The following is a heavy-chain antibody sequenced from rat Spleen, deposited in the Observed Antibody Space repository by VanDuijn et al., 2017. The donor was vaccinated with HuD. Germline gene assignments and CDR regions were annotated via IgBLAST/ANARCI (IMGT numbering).Heavy chain of an antibody. CDR1: GFTFSNYG. CDR3: TRDYGYTSGFDY. J-gene: IGHJ2*01. V-gene: IGHV5-19*01. Sequence: EVQLVESGGGLVQPGRSLKLSCAASGFTFSNYGMHWIRQAPTKGLEWVASISPDGVNTYYRDSVKGRFTFSRDNAKSALYLQMNSLRPEDTATYYCTRDYGYTSGFDYWGQGVMVTVSS. D-gene: IGHD1-9*01. CDR2: ISPDGVNT.